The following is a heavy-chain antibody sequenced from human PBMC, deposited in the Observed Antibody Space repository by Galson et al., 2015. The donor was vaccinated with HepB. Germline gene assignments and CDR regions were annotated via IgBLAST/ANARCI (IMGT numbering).Heavy chain of an antibody. CDR1: GFTFSAYA. D-gene: IGHD3-10*01. Sequence: SLRLSCAASGFTFSAYAMHWVRQAPGKGLEWVAIISYDGTNKYYADSVKGRFTISRDNSDDTLYLQMNSLGAEDTAIYYCARAWFGELLSYYFDYWGQGTLVTVSS. V-gene: IGHV3-30*04. J-gene: IGHJ4*02. CDR3: ARAWFGELLSYYFDY. CDR2: ISYDGTNK.